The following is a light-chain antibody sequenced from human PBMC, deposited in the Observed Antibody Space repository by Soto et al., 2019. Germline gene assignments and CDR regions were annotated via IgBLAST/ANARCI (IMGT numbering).Light chain of an antibody. CDR1: QGISTL. CDR2: ESS. V-gene: IGKV1-9*01. J-gene: IGKJ4*01. CDR3: QQYGSSVT. Sequence: DIQMTQSPSSMSASVGDRVTITCRASQGISTLLAWYQQKPGKAPKVLIYESSLLQSGVPSRFSGSGSGTDFTLTISRLEPEDFAVYYCQQYGSSVTFGGGTKVDIK.